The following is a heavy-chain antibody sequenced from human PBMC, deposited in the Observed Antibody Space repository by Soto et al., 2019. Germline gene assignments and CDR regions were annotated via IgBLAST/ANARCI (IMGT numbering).Heavy chain of an antibody. CDR1: GFTFSSYA. J-gene: IGHJ4*02. CDR2: ISGSGGST. Sequence: GGSLRLSCAASGFTFSSYAMSWVRQAPGKGLEWVSAISGSGGSTYYADSVKGRFTISRDNSKNTLYLQMNSLRAEDTAVYYCARGGTYIGGYYFDYWGQGTLVTVSS. V-gene: IGHV3-23*01. D-gene: IGHD3-10*01. CDR3: ARGGTYIGGYYFDY.